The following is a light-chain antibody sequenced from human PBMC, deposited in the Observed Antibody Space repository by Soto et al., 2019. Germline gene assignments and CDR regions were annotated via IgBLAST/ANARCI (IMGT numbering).Light chain of an antibody. CDR1: QSVSSSY. J-gene: IGKJ4*01. CDR2: GAS. V-gene: IGKV3-20*01. Sequence: EIVLTQSPGTLSLSPGERATLSCRASQSVSSSYLAWYQQKPGQAPRLLIYGASSRATGIPDRFSGSGSGTGFTLTISRLEPEDFAVYYCQQYGSSLIFGGGTKVDIK. CDR3: QQYGSSLI.